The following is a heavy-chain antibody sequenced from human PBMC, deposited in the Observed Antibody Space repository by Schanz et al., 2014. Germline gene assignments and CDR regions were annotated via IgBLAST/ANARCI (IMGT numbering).Heavy chain of an antibody. CDR1: GFTFKNYD. J-gene: IGHJ4*02. V-gene: IGHV3-30*02. Sequence: QVQLVESGGGVVQPGGSLRLSCAASGFTFKNYDMHWVRQAPGKGLEWVAFIRNDGSKKKNAGSNEYYADSVKGRFTISRDNSKNTLYVQMNSLRAEDTAVYYCAKSMYSTSWAFDFWGQGAQVTVSS. D-gene: IGHD2-2*01. CDR3: AKSMYSTSWAFDF. CDR2: IRNDGSKKKNAGSNE.